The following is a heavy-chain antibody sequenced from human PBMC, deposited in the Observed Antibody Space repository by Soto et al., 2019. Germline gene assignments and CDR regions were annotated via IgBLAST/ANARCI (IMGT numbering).Heavy chain of an antibody. CDR3: ATLRHDSSGYYFDY. D-gene: IGHD3-22*01. CDR1: GYTLTELS. V-gene: IGHV1-24*01. Sequence: ASVKVSCKVSGYTLTELSMHWVRQAPGKGLEWMGGFDPEDGETIYAQKFQGRVTMTEDTSTDAAYMELSSLRSEDTAVYYCATLRHDSSGYYFDYWGQGTLVTVSS. CDR2: FDPEDGET. J-gene: IGHJ4*02.